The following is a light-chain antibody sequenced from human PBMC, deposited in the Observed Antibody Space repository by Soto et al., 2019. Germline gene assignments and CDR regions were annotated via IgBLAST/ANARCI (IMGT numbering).Light chain of an antibody. Sequence: EIVMTQSPGTLSVSPGERATLSCRASQSVSSNLAWYQQNPGQAPRLLIYGASTRATGIPARFSGSGSGTDFTLTISSLQSEDFAVYYCQQYNNWPQTFGGGTKVEIK. J-gene: IGKJ4*01. CDR2: GAS. V-gene: IGKV3-15*01. CDR3: QQYNNWPQT. CDR1: QSVSSN.